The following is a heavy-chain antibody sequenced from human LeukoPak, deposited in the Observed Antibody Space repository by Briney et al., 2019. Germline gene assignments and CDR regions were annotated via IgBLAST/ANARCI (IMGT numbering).Heavy chain of an antibody. Sequence: QTGGSLRLSCAASGFTFSNYGMHWVRQAPGKGLEGMAVIWYDGSNKYYADSVKGRFTISRDNSKNTLYLQMNSLRAEDVAVYYCARGEVPGVRDYFGYWGQGTLVTVSS. CDR2: IWYDGSNK. D-gene: IGHD7-27*01. CDR1: GFTFSNYG. V-gene: IGHV3-33*01. CDR3: ARGEVPGVRDYFGY. J-gene: IGHJ4*02.